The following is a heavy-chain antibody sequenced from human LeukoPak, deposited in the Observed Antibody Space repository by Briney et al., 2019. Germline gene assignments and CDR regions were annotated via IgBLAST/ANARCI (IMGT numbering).Heavy chain of an antibody. CDR3: AKDSSYSSSWYEWSHYYYYYGMDV. D-gene: IGHD6-13*01. V-gene: IGHV3-23*03. J-gene: IGHJ6*02. Sequence: GGSLRLSCAASGFSISSSAMNWVRQAPGKGLEWVSSINNVASHIYYAGSVKGRFTISRDNSKNTLYLQMNSLRAEDTAVYYCAKDSSYSSSWYEWSHYYYYYGMDVWGQGTTVTVSS. CDR2: INNVASHI. CDR1: GFSISSSA.